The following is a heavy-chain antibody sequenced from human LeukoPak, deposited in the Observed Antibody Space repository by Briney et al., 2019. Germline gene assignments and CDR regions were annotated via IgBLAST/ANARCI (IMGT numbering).Heavy chain of an antibody. Sequence: GGSLRLSCAASGFTFSSNWMHWVRQAPGKGLVWVSRINSDGSSISYADSVKGRFTISRDNSKNTLYLQMNSLRAEDTAVYYCAKAFPLGTHITYCGGDCYLYYFDYWGQGTLVTVSS. D-gene: IGHD2-21*02. J-gene: IGHJ4*02. CDR2: INSDGSSI. CDR1: GFTFSSNW. CDR3: AKAFPLGTHITYCGGDCYLYYFDY. V-gene: IGHV3-74*01.